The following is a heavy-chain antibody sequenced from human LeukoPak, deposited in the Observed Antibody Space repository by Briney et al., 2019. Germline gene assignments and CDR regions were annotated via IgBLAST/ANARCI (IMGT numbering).Heavy chain of an antibody. CDR3: AKDKGKYSSSSAVDY. CDR2: IKQDGREK. D-gene: IGHD6-6*01. V-gene: IGHV3-7*01. J-gene: IGHJ4*02. CDR1: GFTFSSYW. Sequence: PGGSLRLSCAASGFTFSSYWMSWVRQAPGKGLEWVANIKQDGREKYYVDSVKGRFTISRDNSKNTLSLQMNSLRAEDTAVYYCAKDKGKYSSSSAVDYWGQGTLVPVSS.